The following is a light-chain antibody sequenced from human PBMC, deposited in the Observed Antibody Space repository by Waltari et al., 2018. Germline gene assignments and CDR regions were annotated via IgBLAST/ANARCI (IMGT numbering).Light chain of an antibody. CDR1: QSVSRN. V-gene: IGKV3-15*01. CDR3: QQYSSWPLT. CDR2: DAS. Sequence: EIVMTQSPATLSVSPGETATLSCRASQSVSRNLAWYQQKPGQAPRLLIYDASTRATDIPATFSGSGSGTEFTLTISSLQSEDFAVYYCQQYSSWPLTFAGGTKVEI. J-gene: IGKJ4*01.